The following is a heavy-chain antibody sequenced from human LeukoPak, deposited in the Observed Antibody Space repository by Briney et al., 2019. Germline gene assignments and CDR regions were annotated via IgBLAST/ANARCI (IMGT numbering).Heavy chain of an antibody. CDR2: IYYSGST. CDR3: ARNRDGYNSFDY. Sequence: SETLSLTCTVSGGSISSYYWSWIRQPPGKGLEWIGYIYYSGSTNYNPSLRSRVTISVDTSKNHFSLKLSSVTAADTAVYYCARNRDGYNSFDYWGQGTLVTVSS. D-gene: IGHD5-24*01. J-gene: IGHJ4*02. V-gene: IGHV4-59*12. CDR1: GGSISSYY.